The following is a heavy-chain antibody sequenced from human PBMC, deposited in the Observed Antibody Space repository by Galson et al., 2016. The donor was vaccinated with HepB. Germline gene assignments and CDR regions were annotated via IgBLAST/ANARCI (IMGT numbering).Heavy chain of an antibody. J-gene: IGHJ6*02. V-gene: IGHV3-33*06. CDR1: GFTFSSYG. Sequence: SLRLSRAASGFTFSSYGMHWVRQAPGKGLEWVAVIWCDGSNKYYAESVKGRFTISRDNSKNTLYLQMNSLRAEDTAVYYCAKTYYDFWSGYDYYYGMGVWGQGTTVTVSS. CDR2: IWCDGSNK. D-gene: IGHD3-3*01. CDR3: AKTYYDFWSGYDYYYGMGV.